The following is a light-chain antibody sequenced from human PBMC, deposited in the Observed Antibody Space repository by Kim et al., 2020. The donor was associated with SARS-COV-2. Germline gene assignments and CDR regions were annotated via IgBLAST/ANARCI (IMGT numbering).Light chain of an antibody. CDR2: WAS. V-gene: IGKV4-1*01. CDR3: QQYYSTPPS. J-gene: IGKJ2*03. Sequence: DIVMTQSPDSLAVSLGERATLNCKSSQTVLYNSNNKNYLAWYQQKPGQAPMLLIYWASIRESGVSDRFSGSGSETDFTLTISSLQAEDVAVYYCQQYYSTPPSFGQGTKLEIK. CDR1: QTVLYNSNNKNY.